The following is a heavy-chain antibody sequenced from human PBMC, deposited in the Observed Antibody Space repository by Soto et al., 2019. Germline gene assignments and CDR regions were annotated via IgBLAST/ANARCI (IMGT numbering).Heavy chain of an antibody. V-gene: IGHV1-69*02. CDR3: AKKPWNPLWWELPRFDY. Sequence: QVQLVQSGAEVKKPGSSVKVSCKASGGTFSSYTISWVRQAPGQGLEWMGRIIPNLGIANYAQKFQGRVTITADKSTSTAYMELSSLRSEDTAVYYCAKKPWNPLWWELPRFDYWGQGTLVTVSS. CDR2: IIPNLGIA. CDR1: GGTFSSYT. D-gene: IGHD1-26*01. J-gene: IGHJ4*02.